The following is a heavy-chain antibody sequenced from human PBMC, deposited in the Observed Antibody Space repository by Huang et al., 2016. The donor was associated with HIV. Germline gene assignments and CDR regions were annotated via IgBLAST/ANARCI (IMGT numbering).Heavy chain of an antibody. V-gene: IGHV1-2*02. D-gene: IGHD2-2*01. CDR2: INPNSGGT. Sequence: SVKVSCKASRYTFTGYYMHWVRQAPGQGLEWMGWINPNSGGTNYAQKFQGRVTMTRDTSISTAYMELSRLRSDDTAVYYCAAGVVPAADYYYYYGMDVWGQGTTVTVSS. CDR3: AAGVVPAADYYYYYGMDV. CDR1: RYTFTGYY. J-gene: IGHJ6*02.